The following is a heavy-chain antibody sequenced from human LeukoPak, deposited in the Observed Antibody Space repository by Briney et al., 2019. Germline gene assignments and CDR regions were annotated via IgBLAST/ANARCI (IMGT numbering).Heavy chain of an antibody. Sequence: PSETLSLTCTVSGGSITAGDYHWGWIRQSPGTGLHWIATTWQGASLNSRVTISLDTSKNQFSLRLTSVTAADTAVYYCARVFGSYQEAMDVWGPGITVTVSS. V-gene: IGHV4-39*07. D-gene: IGHD3-10*01. CDR3: ARVFGSYQEAMDV. J-gene: IGHJ6*02. CDR1: GGSITAGDYH. CDR2: T.